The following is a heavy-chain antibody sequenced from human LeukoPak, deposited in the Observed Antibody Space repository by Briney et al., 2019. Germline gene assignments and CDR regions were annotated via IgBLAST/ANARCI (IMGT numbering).Heavy chain of an antibody. CDR2: MNPNSGNT. CDR1: GYSFTDYY. V-gene: IGHV1-8*02. J-gene: IGHJ4*02. Sequence: GASVKVSCKTSGYSFTDYYMHWVRQAPGQGLEWMGWMNPNSGNTGYAQKFQGRVTMTRNTSISTAYMELSSLRSEDTAVYYCARGSSYYDILTGYYPFNYWGQGTLVTVSS. CDR3: ARGSSYYDILTGYYPFNY. D-gene: IGHD3-9*01.